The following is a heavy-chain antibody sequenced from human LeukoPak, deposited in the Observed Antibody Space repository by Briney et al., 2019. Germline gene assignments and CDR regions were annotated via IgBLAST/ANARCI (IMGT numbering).Heavy chain of an antibody. CDR3: AKVQSDIVGAMFFSFDV. D-gene: IGHD1-26*01. J-gene: IGHJ3*01. CDR2: IIGSGSEM. V-gene: IGHV3-21*06. Sequence: PGGSLRLSCAASGFTFSSYSMNWVRQAPGKGLEWVASIIGSGSEMFYADSLKGRFTISRDNSKNSLYLQMNSLRVEDTAVYYCAKVQSDIVGAMFFSFDVWGQGTMVSVSS. CDR1: GFTFSSYS.